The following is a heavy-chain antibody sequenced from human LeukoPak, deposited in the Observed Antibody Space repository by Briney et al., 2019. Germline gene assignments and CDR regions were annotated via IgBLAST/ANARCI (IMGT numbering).Heavy chain of an antibody. D-gene: IGHD1-26*01. Sequence: PGGSLRLPCAASGFTFSSYWMSWVRQAPGMGLQWVANIKQDGSVKTYVDSVKGRFTISRDNAKNSLYLQMNSLRGEDTAVYYCATFLGATFFGHWGQGTLVSVSS. J-gene: IGHJ4*02. CDR2: IKQDGSVK. V-gene: IGHV3-7*01. CDR1: GFTFSSYW. CDR3: ATFLGATFFGH.